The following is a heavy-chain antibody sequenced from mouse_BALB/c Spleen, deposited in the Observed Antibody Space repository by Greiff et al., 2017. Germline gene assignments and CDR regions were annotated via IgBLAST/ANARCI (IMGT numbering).Heavy chain of an antibody. CDR1: GYSFTGYY. Sequence: LVKPGASVKISCKASGYSFTGYYMHWVKQSHGKGLEWIGYISCYNGATSYNQKFKGKATFTVDTSSSTAYMQFNSLTSEDSAVYYCARGTGTGFAYWGQGTLVTVSA. D-gene: IGHD4-1*01. J-gene: IGHJ3*01. CDR2: ISCYNGAT. V-gene: IGHV1S34*01. CDR3: ARGTGTGFAY.